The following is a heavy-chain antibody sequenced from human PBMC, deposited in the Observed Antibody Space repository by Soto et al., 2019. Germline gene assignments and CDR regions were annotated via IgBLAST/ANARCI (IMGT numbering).Heavy chain of an antibody. D-gene: IGHD3-3*01. CDR2: IYYSGST. J-gene: IGHJ6*02. Sequence: SETLSLTCSVFGGSISSGGYYWSWIRQHPGKGLEWIGYIYYSGSTNYNPSLKSRVTISVDTSKNQFSLKLSSVKGRFTISRDDSISIAYLQMNSLKTEDTAVYYCTSTIFGVVIPGRYYYGMDVWGQGTTVTVSS. CDR3: SISIAYLQMNSLKTEDTAVYYCTSTIFGVVIPGRYYYGMDV. V-gene: IGHV4-61*08. CDR1: GGSISSGGYY.